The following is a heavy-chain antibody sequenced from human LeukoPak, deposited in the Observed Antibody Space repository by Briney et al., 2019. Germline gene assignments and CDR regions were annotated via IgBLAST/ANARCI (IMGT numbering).Heavy chain of an antibody. CDR3: ARHHTDYYGSGSYYKALYYYYMDV. J-gene: IGHJ6*03. CDR2: IYPGDSDT. CDR1: GYSFTSYW. Sequence: GESLKISCKGSGYSFTSYWIGWARQMPGKGLEWMGIIYPGDSDTRYSPSFQGQVTISADKSISTAYLQWSSLKASDTAMYYCARHHTDYYGSGSYYKALYYYYMDVWGKGTTVTVSS. V-gene: IGHV5-51*01. D-gene: IGHD3-10*01.